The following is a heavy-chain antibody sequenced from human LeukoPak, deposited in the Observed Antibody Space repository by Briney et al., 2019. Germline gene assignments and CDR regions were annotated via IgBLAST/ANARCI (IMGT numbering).Heavy chain of an antibody. CDR2: IYPGDSDT. Sequence: GESLKISCKGSGYSFTSSWIGWVRQMPGKGLEWMGIIYPGDSDTRYSPSFQGQVTISADKSISTAYLQWSSLKASDTAMYYCARFGVGYCSSTSCFAWFEYGMDVWGQGTTVTVSS. CDR1: GYSFTSSW. D-gene: IGHD2-2*01. J-gene: IGHJ6*02. V-gene: IGHV5-51*01. CDR3: ARFGVGYCSSTSCFAWFEYGMDV.